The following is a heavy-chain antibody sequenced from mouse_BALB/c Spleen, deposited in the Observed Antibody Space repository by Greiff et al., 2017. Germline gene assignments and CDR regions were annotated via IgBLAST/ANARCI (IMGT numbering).Heavy chain of an antibody. CDR1: GYTFTDYA. V-gene: IGHV1S137*01. D-gene: IGHD2-4*01. CDR2: ISTYYGDA. J-gene: IGHJ3*01. Sequence: QVQLQQSGAELVRPGVSVKISCKGSGYTFTDYAMHWVKQSHAKSLEWIGVISTYYGDASYNQKFKGKATMTVDKSSSTAYMELARLTSEDSAIYYCARGYYDYDEGAWFAYWGQGTLVTVSA. CDR3: ARGYYDYDEGAWFAY.